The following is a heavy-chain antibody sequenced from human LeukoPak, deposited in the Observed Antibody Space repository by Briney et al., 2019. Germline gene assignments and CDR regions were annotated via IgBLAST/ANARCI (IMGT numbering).Heavy chain of an antibody. CDR2: ISYSGNT. CDR3: ARAPVATPSEFDY. J-gene: IGHJ4*02. V-gene: IGHV4-31*03. Sequence: SETRSLTCTVSGDSISSGGYYWSWIRQHPGKGLEWIGYISYSGNTYYNPSLKSRAAISADTPKNQFSLKLSSTTAADTAVYYCARAPVATPSEFDYWGQGTLVTVSS. D-gene: IGHD5-12*01. CDR1: GDSISSGGYY.